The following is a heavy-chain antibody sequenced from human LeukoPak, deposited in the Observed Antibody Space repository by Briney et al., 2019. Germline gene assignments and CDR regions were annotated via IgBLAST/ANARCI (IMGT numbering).Heavy chain of an antibody. D-gene: IGHD4/OR15-4a*01. CDR2: IYDSGST. CDR1: GGSIRSSYYY. V-gene: IGHV4-39*01. CDR3: VRHDGRGGATMGAFDS. J-gene: IGHJ5*01. Sequence: SETLSLTCTVSGGSIRSSYYYWGWIRQPPGKGLEWIGSIYDSGSTYNNPSLKSRVTISLDTSANQFSLQLNSVTAADTAVYYCVRHDGRGGATMGAFDSWGQGSLVTVSS.